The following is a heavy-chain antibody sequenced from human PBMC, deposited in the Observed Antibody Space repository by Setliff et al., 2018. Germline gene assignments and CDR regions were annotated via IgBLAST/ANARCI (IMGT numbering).Heavy chain of an antibody. D-gene: IGHD4-17*01. J-gene: IGHJ6*03. Sequence: SKTLSLTCTVSGNSISRYYWSWIRQPPGKGLEWIGEINHSGSTNYNPSLKSRVTISVDTSKNQFSLKLSSVTAADTAIYYCARAVRGYYDFYYMDAWDKGATVTVSS. CDR3: ARAVRGYYDFYYMDA. V-gene: IGHV4-34*01. CDR1: GNSISRYY. CDR2: INHSGST.